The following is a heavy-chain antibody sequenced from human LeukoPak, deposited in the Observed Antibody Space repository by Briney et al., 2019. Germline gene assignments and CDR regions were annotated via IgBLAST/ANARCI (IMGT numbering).Heavy chain of an antibody. CDR3: ARDIENWFDP. Sequence: KPSETLSLTCTVSGGSISSYYWSWIRQPPGKGLEWIGYIYYSGSTNYNPSLKSRVTISVDTSKNQFSLKPSSVTAADTAVYYCARDIENWFDPWGQGTLVTVSS. D-gene: IGHD1-26*01. V-gene: IGHV4-59*01. CDR2: IYYSGST. CDR1: GGSISSYY. J-gene: IGHJ5*02.